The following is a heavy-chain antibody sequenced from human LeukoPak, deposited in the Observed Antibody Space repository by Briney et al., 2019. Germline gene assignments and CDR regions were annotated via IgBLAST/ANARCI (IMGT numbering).Heavy chain of an antibody. J-gene: IGHJ4*02. V-gene: IGHV4-59*08. CDR3: ARLGSYFDY. CDR2: IYYSGSV. Sequence: SESLSLTCTVSGGSLTSYYWSWIRQPPGKGLQWIGYIYYSGSVNYNPSLKSRVTISVDTSKNQFSLNLSSVTAADTAVYYCARLGSYFDYWGQGTQVTVSS. CDR1: GGSLTSYY.